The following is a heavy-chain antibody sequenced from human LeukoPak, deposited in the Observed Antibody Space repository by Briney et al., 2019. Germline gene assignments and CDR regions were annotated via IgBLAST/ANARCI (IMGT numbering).Heavy chain of an antibody. J-gene: IGHJ3*02. D-gene: IGHD3-16*01. CDR1: GFTFSSYA. CDR2: ISYDGSNK. CDR3: AKGGPWMITFGGAPAAFDI. V-gene: IGHV3-30-3*01. Sequence: GGSLRLSCAASGFTFSSYAMHWVRQAPGKGLEWVAVISYDGSNKYYADSVKGRFTISRDNSKNTLFLQMNSLRAEDTAVYYCAKGGPWMITFGGAPAAFDIWGQGALVPVSS.